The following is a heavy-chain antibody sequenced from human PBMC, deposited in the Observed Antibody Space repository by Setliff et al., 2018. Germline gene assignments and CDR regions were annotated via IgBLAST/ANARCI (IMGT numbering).Heavy chain of an antibody. CDR2: IYWDDDK. J-gene: IGHJ6*02. CDR1: GFSLSTDGVS. CDR3: ARDSTLYSGYYGMNV. Sequence: SGPTPVNPTQTLTLTCTFSGFSLSTDGVSVGWIRQPPGKALEWLAIIYWDDDKRYSPSLKSRLTITKDTSKNQVVLTMTNMDPVDTATYFCARDSTLYSGYYGMNVWGQGTTVTVSS. D-gene: IGHD3-22*01. V-gene: IGHV2-5*02.